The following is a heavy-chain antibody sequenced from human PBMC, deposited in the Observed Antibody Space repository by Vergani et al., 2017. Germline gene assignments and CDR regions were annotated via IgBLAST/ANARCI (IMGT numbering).Heavy chain of an antibody. CDR3: ARGDIVTGYRDAFDI. J-gene: IGHJ3*02. Sequence: EVQLVESGGGFVQPGGSLRLSCTASGFTFSSYAMHWVRQAPGKGLEYVSAISSNGGSTYYANTVKGRFPISRDNSKNTLYLQVGSLRAEYMAVYYCARGDIVTGYRDAFDIWGQGTMVTVSS. CDR1: GFTFSSYA. V-gene: IGHV3-64*01. CDR2: ISSNGGST. D-gene: IGHD3-9*01.